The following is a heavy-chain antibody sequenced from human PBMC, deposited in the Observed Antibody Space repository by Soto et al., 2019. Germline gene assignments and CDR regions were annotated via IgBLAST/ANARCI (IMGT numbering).Heavy chain of an antibody. Sequence: PGGSLRLSCAASGFIFGGYGMSWVRQAPGKGLEWVAAINGDGGSTYYGDSVKGRFTISRDNSKNTLDLQMNSLRDEDTAVYYCAKVIQMATVRGYFDYWGHGTLVTVSS. D-gene: IGHD4-4*01. CDR2: INGDGGST. J-gene: IGHJ4*01. CDR1: GFIFGGYG. V-gene: IGHV3-23*01. CDR3: AKVIQMATVRGYFDY.